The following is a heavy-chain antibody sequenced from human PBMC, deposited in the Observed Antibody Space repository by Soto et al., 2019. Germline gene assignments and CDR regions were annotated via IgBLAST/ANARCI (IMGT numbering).Heavy chain of an antibody. V-gene: IGHV3-23*01. CDR1: GFTFSSYA. CDR2: ISGSGGST. Sequence: PGGSLRLSCAASGFTFSSYAMSWVRQAPGKGLEWVSAISGSGGSTYYADSVKGRFTISRDNSKNTLYLQMNSLRAEDTAVYYCSKGLVGDSPNYSHYRRAGTPVTVSS. J-gene: IGHJ4*02. CDR3: SKGLVGDSPNYSHY. D-gene: IGHD2-21*02.